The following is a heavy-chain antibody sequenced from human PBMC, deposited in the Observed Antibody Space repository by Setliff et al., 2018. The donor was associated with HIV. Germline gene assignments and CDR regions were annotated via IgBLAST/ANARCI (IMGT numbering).Heavy chain of an antibody. D-gene: IGHD3-10*01. Sequence: ASVKVSCKASGYTFTTYSIHWVRQAPGQSLEWMGWINVGKGDTKYSQELQGRITITRDTSANTAYMELSSLRSDDTAVYFCARGALLAVFDFDHWDHGTLVTVSS. V-gene: IGHV1-3*01. J-gene: IGHJ4*01. CDR3: ARGALLAVFDFDH. CDR2: INVGKGDT. CDR1: GYTFTTYS.